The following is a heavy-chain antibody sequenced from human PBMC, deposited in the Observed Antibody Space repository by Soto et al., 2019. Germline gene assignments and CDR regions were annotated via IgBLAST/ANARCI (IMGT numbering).Heavy chain of an antibody. CDR3: ARGKLLEWLSSSFDY. CDR1: GGTFSSYA. Sequence: SVNVSCKASGGTFSSYAISWVRQAPGQGLEWMGGIIPIFGTANYAQKFQGRVTITADESTSTAYMELSSLRSEDTAVYYCARGKLLEWLSSSFDYWGQGTLVTVSS. V-gene: IGHV1-69*13. D-gene: IGHD3-3*01. CDR2: IIPIFGTA. J-gene: IGHJ4*02.